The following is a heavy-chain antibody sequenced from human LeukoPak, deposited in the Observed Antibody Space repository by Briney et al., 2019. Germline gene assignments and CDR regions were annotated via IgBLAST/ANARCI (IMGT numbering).Heavy chain of an antibody. CDR3: ARSITIFGVADNWFDP. J-gene: IGHJ5*02. CDR2: INPNSGGT. CDR1: GYTFTGYY. Sequence: GSVKVSCKASGYTFTGYYMHWVRQAPGQGLEWMGWINPNSGGTNYAQKFQGRVTMTRDTSISTAYMELSRLRSDDTAVYYCARSITIFGVADNWFDPWGQGTLVTVFS. D-gene: IGHD3-3*01. V-gene: IGHV1-2*02.